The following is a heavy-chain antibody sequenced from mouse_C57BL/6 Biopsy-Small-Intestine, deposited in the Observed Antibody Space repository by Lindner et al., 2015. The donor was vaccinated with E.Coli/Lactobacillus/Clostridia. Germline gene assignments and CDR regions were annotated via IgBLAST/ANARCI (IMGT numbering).Heavy chain of an antibody. CDR3: ARAPFYDGLYYAMDY. CDR2: INPSTGGT. J-gene: IGHJ4*01. D-gene: IGHD2-3*01. V-gene: IGHV1-42*01. Sequence: VQLQESGPELVKPGASVKISCKASGYSFTGYYMNWVKQSPEKSLEWIGEINPSTGGTTYNQKSKAKATLTVDKSSSTAYMQLKSLTSEDSAVYYCARAPFYDGLYYAMDYWGQGTSVTVSS. CDR1: GYSFTGYY.